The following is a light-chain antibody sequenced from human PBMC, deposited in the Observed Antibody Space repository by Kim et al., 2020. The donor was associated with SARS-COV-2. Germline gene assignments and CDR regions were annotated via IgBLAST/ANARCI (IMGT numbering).Light chain of an antibody. CDR2: GKN. CDR1: SLRSYY. CDR3: NSRDSSGHHWV. J-gene: IGLJ3*02. Sequence: ALGKTGRITCQGDSLRSYYASWYQQKPGQAPVLVIYGKNNRPSGIPDRFSGSSSGNTASLTITGAQAEDEADYYCNSRDSSGHHWVFGGGTKLTVL. V-gene: IGLV3-19*01.